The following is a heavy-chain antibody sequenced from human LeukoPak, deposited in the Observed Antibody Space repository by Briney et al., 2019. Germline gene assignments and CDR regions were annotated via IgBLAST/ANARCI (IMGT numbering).Heavy chain of an antibody. J-gene: IGHJ3*02. CDR3: VREAVVAVSSTAMDDAFDI. V-gene: IGHV3-7*01. CDR2: IKQDGKTV. CDR1: GFFFNAHY. D-gene: IGHD2-2*01. Sequence: GGSLRLSCAAFGFFFNAHYMGWVRQAPGKGLEWVAHIKQDGKTVHYVDTVKGRFTISRDSANNSVYLRMTNLGAEDTAVYYCVREAVVAVSSTAMDDAFDIWGQGTMVTVSS.